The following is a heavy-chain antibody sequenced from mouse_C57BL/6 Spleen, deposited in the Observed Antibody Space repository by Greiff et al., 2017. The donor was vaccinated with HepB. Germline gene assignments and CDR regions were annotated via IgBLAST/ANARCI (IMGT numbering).Heavy chain of an antibody. V-gene: IGHV5-4*01. J-gene: IGHJ2*01. CDR2: ISDGGSYT. CDR1: GFTFSSYA. D-gene: IGHD1-1*01. CDR3: ARDTDL. Sequence: EVMLVESGGGLVKPGGSLKLSCAASGFTFSSYAMSWVRQTPEKRLEWVATISDGGSYTYYPDNVKGRFTISRDNAKNNLYLQMSHLKSEDTAMYYCARDTDLWGQGTTLTVSS.